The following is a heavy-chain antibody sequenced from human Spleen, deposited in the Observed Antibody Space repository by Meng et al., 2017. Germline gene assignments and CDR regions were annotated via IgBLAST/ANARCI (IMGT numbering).Heavy chain of an antibody. J-gene: IGHJ5*02. V-gene: IGHV3-21*01. CDR3: VRDLDCSSTSCYDFYP. Sequence: GGSLRLSCAASGFTFSRYTMNWVRRAPGKGLEWVSSINSYSSYIYYADSVTGRFSISRDNAKNSLYLQMNSLRAEDTAVYYCVRDLDCSSTSCYDFYPWGQGTLVTVSS. CDR2: INSYSSYI. CDR1: GFTFSRYT. D-gene: IGHD2-2*01.